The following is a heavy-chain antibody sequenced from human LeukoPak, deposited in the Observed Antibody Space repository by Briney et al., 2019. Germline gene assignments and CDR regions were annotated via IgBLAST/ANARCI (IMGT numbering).Heavy chain of an antibody. V-gene: IGHV4-39*01. D-gene: IGHD3-16*02. CDR1: GGSISSSSYY. CDR3: ASRNHYDYVWGSYPQGFDY. CDR2: IYYSGST. J-gene: IGHJ4*02. Sequence: PSETLSLTCTVSGGSISSSSYYWGWIRQPPGKGLEWIGSIYYSGSTYYNPSLKSRVTISVDTSKNQFSLKLSSVTAADTAVYYCASRNHYDYVWGSYPQGFDYWGQGTLVAVSS.